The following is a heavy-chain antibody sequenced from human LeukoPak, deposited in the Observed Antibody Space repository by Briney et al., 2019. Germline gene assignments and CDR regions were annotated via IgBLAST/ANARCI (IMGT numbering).Heavy chain of an antibody. Sequence: GGSLRLSCAASGFTVSSYAKSWVRQAPGKGPEWVSLVYSDGVTRYADSVQGRFTISRDNSKNTLYLQMNNLRVEDTAVYHCVRDRAEGRAWVELDPWGQGILVTVSS. CDR1: GFTVSSYA. CDR2: VYSDGVT. CDR3: VRDRAEGRAWVELDP. V-gene: IGHV3-66*02. J-gene: IGHJ5*02.